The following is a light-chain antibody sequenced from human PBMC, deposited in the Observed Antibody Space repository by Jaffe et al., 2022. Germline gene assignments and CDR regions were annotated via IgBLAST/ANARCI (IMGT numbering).Light chain of an antibody. CDR3: ATWDSSLSACV. CDR2: DNN. V-gene: IGLV1-51*01. CDR1: SSNIGNNY. Sequence: QSVLTQPPSVSAAPGQRVTISCSGSSSNIGNNYVSWYQQLPGTAPKLLIYDNNERPSGIPDRFSGSRSGTSATLGITGLQTGDEADYYCATWDSSLSACVFGTGTTVTVL. J-gene: IGLJ1*01.